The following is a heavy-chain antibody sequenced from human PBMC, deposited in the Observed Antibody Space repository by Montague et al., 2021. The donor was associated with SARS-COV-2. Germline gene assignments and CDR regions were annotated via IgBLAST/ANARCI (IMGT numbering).Heavy chain of an antibody. D-gene: IGHD3-22*01. Sequence: SETLSLTCAVYGGSFSGYDWTWIRQSPGKGLEWIGEINQSGSTKYKPSLKSRVTISVDTSKNRFSLRLTSVTAADTAVYYCARGLMRIKMMVVVMTEASYWLDAWGQGTLVTVSP. CDR2: INQSGST. V-gene: IGHV4-34*01. CDR3: ARGLMRIKMMVVVMTEASYWLDA. J-gene: IGHJ5*02. CDR1: GGSFSGYD.